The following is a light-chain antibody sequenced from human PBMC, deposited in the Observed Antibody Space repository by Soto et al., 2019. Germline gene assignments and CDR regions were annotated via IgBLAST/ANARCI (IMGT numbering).Light chain of an antibody. CDR3: QQCYGNSCT. J-gene: IGKJ1*01. CDR2: WAS. V-gene: IGKV4-1*01. Sequence: DIVMTQSPDSLAVSLGERATINCKSSQSVLYSSNNKNYLAWFQQKPGQPPKLLIYWASTRESGVPDRFSGSGYGKDFTLTISSLQSEDVAVYYCQQCYGNSCTFGQRTQVEIK. CDR1: QSVLYSSNNKNY.